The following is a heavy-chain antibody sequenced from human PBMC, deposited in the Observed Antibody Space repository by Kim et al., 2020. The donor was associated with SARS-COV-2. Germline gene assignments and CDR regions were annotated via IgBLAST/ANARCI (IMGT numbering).Heavy chain of an antibody. V-gene: IGHV4-39*01. D-gene: IGHD6-19*01. Sequence: NPTPRSRGTLAGETSKNQFSLKLTSVTAADTAVYYCARRGTLAVAGTFDYWGQGTLVTVSS. J-gene: IGHJ4*02. CDR3: ARRGTLAVAGTFDY.